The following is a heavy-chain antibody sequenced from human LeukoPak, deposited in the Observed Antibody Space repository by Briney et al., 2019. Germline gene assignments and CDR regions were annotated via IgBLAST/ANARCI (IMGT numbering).Heavy chain of an antibody. Sequence: SETLSLTCIVSGASISNYYWSWIRQPPGKGLEWIGFIYYSGSTNYNPSLKSRVTMSLDTSKNQFSLKLSSVTAADTAVYYCARAVIIFGAAVAKGFDCWGQGTLVTVSS. CDR2: IYYSGST. CDR3: ARAVIIFGAAVAKGFDC. D-gene: IGHD3-3*01. J-gene: IGHJ4*02. V-gene: IGHV4-59*01. CDR1: GASISNYY.